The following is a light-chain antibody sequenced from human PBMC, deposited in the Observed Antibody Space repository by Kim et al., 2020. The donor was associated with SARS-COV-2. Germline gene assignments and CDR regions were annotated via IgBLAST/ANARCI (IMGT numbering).Light chain of an antibody. CDR1: SGSIASNY. V-gene: IGLV6-57*03. J-gene: IGLJ3*02. Sequence: GKTVTISCTRSSGSIASNYAQWYQQRPGSAPTTVIYEDNQRPSGVPDRFSGSIDSSSNSASLTISGLKTEDEADYYCQSYDSSNRVFGGGTQLTVL. CDR2: EDN. CDR3: QSYDSSNRV.